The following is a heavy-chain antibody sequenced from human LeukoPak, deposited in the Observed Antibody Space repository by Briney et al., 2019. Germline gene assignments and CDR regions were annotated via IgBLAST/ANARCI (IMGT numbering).Heavy chain of an antibody. CDR3: AKDSFSSQQLAPGYFDY. CDR2: MSGSGGST. D-gene: IGHD6-13*01. V-gene: IGHV3-23*01. Sequence: PGGSLRLSCAASGFTFSSYAMSWVRQAPGKGLELVSAMSGSGGSTYYADSVKGRFTISRDNSKNTLYLQMNSLRAEDTAVYYCAKDSFSSQQLAPGYFDYWGQGTLVTVSS. J-gene: IGHJ4*02. CDR1: GFTFSSYA.